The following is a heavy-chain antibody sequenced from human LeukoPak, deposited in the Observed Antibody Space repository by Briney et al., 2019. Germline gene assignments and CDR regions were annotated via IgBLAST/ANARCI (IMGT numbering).Heavy chain of an antibody. CDR3: ARHGVRGYSYGPNWFDP. CDR2: IYHSGST. Sequence: PSETLSLTCTVSGGSISSSSYYWGWIRQPPGKGLEWIGSIYHSGSTYYNPSLKSRVTISVDTSKNQFSLKLSSVTAADTAVYYCARHGVRGYSYGPNWFDPWGQGTLVTVSS. J-gene: IGHJ5*02. CDR1: GGSISSSSYY. V-gene: IGHV4-39*01. D-gene: IGHD5-18*01.